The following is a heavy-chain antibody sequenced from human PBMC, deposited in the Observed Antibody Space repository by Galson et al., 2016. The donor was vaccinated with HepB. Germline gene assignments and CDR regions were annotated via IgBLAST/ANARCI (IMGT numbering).Heavy chain of an antibody. J-gene: IGHJ4*02. Sequence: SLRLSCAASGFSVSDNYMSWVRQAPGKGLEWVSVIYRGGTTYYADSVKGRFTISRHNSKNTLYLQMNSLRVEDTAVYYCARDYAFDLWGQGTLVTVSS. CDR3: ARDYAFDL. CDR2: IYRGGTT. D-gene: IGHD3-16*01. V-gene: IGHV3-66*01. CDR1: GFSVSDNY.